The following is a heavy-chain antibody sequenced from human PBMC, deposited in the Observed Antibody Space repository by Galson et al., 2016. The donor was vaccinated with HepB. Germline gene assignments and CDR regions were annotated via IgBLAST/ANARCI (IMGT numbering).Heavy chain of an antibody. D-gene: IGHD2-21*01. CDR3: ARVDCRNPDY. CDR2: INSDGSST. J-gene: IGHJ4*02. V-gene: IGHV3-74*01. CDR1: GFTFSSYW. Sequence: SLRLSCAASGFTFSSYWMHWVRQAPGKGLVWVSYINSDGSSTNYADTVKGRFTIPRDNAKNTPYLQMNSLRSEDTAVYYCARVDCRNPDYWGQGTLVTVSS.